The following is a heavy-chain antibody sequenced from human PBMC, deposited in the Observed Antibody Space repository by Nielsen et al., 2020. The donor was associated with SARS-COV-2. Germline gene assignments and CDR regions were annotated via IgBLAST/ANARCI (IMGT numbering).Heavy chain of an antibody. V-gene: IGHV3-33*01. CDR2: IWYDGSNK. CDR1: GFTFSSYG. D-gene: IGHD4-17*01. Sequence: GESLKISCAASGFTFSSYGMHWVRQAPGKGLEWVAVIWYDGSNKYYADSVKGRFTISRDNSKNTLYLQMNSLRAEDTAVYYCASQGGRTTVTDYYYGMDVWGQGTTVTVSS. CDR3: ASQGGRTTVTDYYYGMDV. J-gene: IGHJ6*02.